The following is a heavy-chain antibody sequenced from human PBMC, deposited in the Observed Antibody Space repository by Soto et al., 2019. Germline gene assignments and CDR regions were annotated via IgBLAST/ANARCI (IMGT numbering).Heavy chain of an antibody. V-gene: IGHV4-59*01. Sequence: QVQLQESGPGLVKPSETLSLTCTVSGASITSYYWTWIRQPPGKGLEWIGYIHYSGSTNYNPSLLSRVTISVDTSTSQFSLKLNSVTAADTAVYYCATTGGSGTYWGQGTLVTVSS. D-gene: IGHD3-10*01. CDR1: GASITSYY. CDR3: ATTGGSGTY. CDR2: IHYSGST. J-gene: IGHJ4*02.